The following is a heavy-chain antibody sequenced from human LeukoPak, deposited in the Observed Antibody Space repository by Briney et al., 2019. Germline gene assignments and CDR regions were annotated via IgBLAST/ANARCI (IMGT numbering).Heavy chain of an antibody. D-gene: IGHD2-2*01. V-gene: IGHV1-2*02. CDR1: VYTFTGYY. CDR3: AGGRPDIVVVPATLRHYYFDI. J-gene: IGHJ4*02. CDR2: INPNSGGT. Sequence: ASVKVSCKASVYTFTGYYMHWVGQAPGQGLEWMGWINPNSGGTHYAHKLQDRVTMTTDTSTSTAYMELRSLRPDETAVYYCAGGRPDIVVVPATLRHYYFDIWGQGTLVTVSS.